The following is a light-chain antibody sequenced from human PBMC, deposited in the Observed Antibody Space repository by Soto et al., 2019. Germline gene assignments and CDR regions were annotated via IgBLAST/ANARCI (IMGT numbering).Light chain of an antibody. CDR1: NIGNKR. CDR2: DDS. J-gene: IGLJ1*01. Sequence: SYELTQPRSVSVAPGQTARITCGGNNIGNKRVHWYQQKPGQAPVLVVYDDSDRPSGIPERFSGSNSGNTATLSISRVEAGDEADYYCQVWDSNSVYVFGTGTKVTVL. CDR3: QVWDSNSVYV. V-gene: IGLV3-21*02.